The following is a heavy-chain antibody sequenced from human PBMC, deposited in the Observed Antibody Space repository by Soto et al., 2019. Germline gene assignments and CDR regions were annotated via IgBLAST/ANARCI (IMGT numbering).Heavy chain of an antibody. Sequence: GESLKISCKGSGYSFTSYWISWVRQMPGKGLEWMGRIDPSDSYTNYSPSFQGHVTISADKSISTAYLQWSSLKASDTAMYYCARHFQVHHYDSSGYYPYFDYWGQGTLVTVSS. CDR1: GYSFTSYW. CDR2: IDPSDSYT. D-gene: IGHD3-22*01. J-gene: IGHJ4*02. CDR3: ARHFQVHHYDSSGYYPYFDY. V-gene: IGHV5-10-1*01.